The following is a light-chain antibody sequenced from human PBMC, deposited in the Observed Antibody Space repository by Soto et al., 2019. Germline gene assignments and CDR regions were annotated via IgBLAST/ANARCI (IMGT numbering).Light chain of an antibody. CDR1: QSVRNNY. CDR3: QRYGSSPPYT. CDR2: DAS. J-gene: IGKJ2*01. Sequence: EIVLTQSPGTLSLSPGEGASLSCRASQSVRNNYLAWYQQKPGQAPRVLIYDASSRATGIPDRFSGSGSGTDFTLTISRLESEDFGVYYCQRYGSSPPYTFGHGTRLEIK. V-gene: IGKV3-20*01.